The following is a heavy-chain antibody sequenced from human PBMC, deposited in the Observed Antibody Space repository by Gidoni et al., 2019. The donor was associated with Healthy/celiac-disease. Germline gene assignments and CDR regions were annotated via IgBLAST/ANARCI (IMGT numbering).Heavy chain of an antibody. CDR1: GGSFSGYY. D-gene: IGHD3-10*01. Sequence: QVQLQQWGAGLLKPSETLSLTCAVYGGSFSGYYWSWIRQPPGKGLERIGEINHSGSTNYNPSLKSRVTISVDTSKNQFSLKLSSVTAADTAVYYCARRRGYGSGSYYNFPSFDYWGQGTLVTVSS. CDR3: ARRRGYGSGSYYNFPSFDY. J-gene: IGHJ4*02. V-gene: IGHV4-34*01. CDR2: INHSGST.